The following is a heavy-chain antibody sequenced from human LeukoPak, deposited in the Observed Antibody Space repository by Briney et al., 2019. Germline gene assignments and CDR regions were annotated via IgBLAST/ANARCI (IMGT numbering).Heavy chain of an antibody. D-gene: IGHD2-15*01. V-gene: IGHV6-1*01. J-gene: IGHJ4*02. Sequence: SQTLSLTCSISGDSVSSKSAAWRWIRQSPSRGLEWLGRTYYRSKWYNDYAVSVKSRISINPDTSKNQFSLQLNSVTPEDTGVYYCERLVGGSPYYWGQGTLVTVSS. CDR2: TYYRSKWYN. CDR1: GDSVSSKSAA. CDR3: ERLVGGSPYY.